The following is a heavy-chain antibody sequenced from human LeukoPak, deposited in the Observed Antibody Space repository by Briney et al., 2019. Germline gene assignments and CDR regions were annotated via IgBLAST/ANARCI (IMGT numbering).Heavy chain of an antibody. D-gene: IGHD4-17*01. Sequence: PGRSLRLSCAASGFTFSSYGMHWVRQAPGKGLEWVAVIWYDGSNKYYADSVKGRFTISRDNSKNTLYLQMNSLRAEDTTVYYCARDLVSDYGDYWGQGTLVIVSS. CDR1: GFTFSSYG. CDR3: ARDLVSDYGDY. J-gene: IGHJ4*02. CDR2: IWYDGSNK. V-gene: IGHV3-33*01.